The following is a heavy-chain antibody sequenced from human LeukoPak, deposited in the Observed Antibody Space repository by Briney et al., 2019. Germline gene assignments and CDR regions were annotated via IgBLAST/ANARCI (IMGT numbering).Heavy chain of an antibody. Sequence: SETLSLTCTVSGGSISSYYWSWIRQPPGKGLEWIGYIYYSGSTNYNPSLKSRVTISVDTSKNQFYLKLSSVTAADTAVYYCARTYYDFWSPPNYYMDVWGKGTTVTVSS. D-gene: IGHD3-3*01. CDR2: IYYSGST. J-gene: IGHJ6*03. CDR3: ARTYYDFWSPPNYYMDV. CDR1: GGSISSYY. V-gene: IGHV4-59*08.